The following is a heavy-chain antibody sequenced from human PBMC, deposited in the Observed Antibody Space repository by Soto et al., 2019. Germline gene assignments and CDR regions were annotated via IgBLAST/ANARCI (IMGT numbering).Heavy chain of an antibody. CDR2: IYSLGST. D-gene: IGHD3-10*01. CDR1: GGSMSEYF. J-gene: IGHJ4*02. Sequence: PSETLSLTCSVSGGSMSEYFWRWIRQSPGKGLERIGFIYSLGSTDYNPSLKSRVTISVDTSKRQFSLRLTSVTAADTAVYYCARDGYDGSGSPYPAYWGPGTQVTVS. V-gene: IGHV4-59*01. CDR3: ARDGYDGSGSPYPAY.